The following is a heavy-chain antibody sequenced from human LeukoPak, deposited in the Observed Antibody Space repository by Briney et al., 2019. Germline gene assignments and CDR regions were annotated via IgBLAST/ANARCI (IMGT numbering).Heavy chain of an antibody. J-gene: IGHJ6*03. CDR2: INSDGSST. CDR3: ARGDIVVVPAAIFGEYYYYYMDV. V-gene: IGHV3-74*01. CDR1: GFTFSSYW. Sequence: GGSLRLSCAASGFTFSSYWMHWVRQAPGKGLVWVSRINSDGSSTSYADSVKGRFTISRDNAKNTLYLQMNSLRAEDTAVYYCARGDIVVVPAAIFGEYYYYYMDVWGKGTTVTVSS. D-gene: IGHD2-2*02.